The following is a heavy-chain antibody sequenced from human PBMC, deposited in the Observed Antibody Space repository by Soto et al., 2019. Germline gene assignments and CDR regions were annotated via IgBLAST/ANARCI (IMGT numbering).Heavy chain of an antibody. D-gene: IGHD5-18*01. J-gene: IGHJ6*02. CDR2: IFYSGTT. V-gene: IGHV4-39*01. CDR3: ACIFSGGYGYGFYYYGMDV. Sequence: SETLSLTCTVSGGSISSGGYYWGWIRQPPGKGLEWIGSIFYSGTTYYNPSLKSRVTISVDTSKNQFSLKLSSVTAADTAVYYCACIFSGGYGYGFYYYGMDVWGQGTTVTVSS. CDR1: GGSISSGGYY.